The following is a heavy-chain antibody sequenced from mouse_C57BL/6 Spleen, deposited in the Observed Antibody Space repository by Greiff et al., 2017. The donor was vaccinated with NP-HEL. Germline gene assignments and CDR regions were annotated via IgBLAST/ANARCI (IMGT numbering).Heavy chain of an antibody. J-gene: IGHJ4*01. CDR1: GYTFTSYW. Sequence: QVQLQQPGAELVRPGTSVKLSCKASGYTFTSYWMHWVKQRPGQGLEWIGVIDPSDSYTNYNQKFKGKATLTVDTSSSTAYMQLSSLTSEDSAVYYCARDNYYGSSLYAMDYWGQGTSVTVSS. D-gene: IGHD1-1*01. V-gene: IGHV1-59*01. CDR2: IDPSDSYT. CDR3: ARDNYYGSSLYAMDY.